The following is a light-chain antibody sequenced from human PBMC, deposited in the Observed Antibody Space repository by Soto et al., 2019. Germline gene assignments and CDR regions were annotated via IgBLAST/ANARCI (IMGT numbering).Light chain of an antibody. CDR1: QSVLYSSNNKNY. CDR3: QKYYSTPPWP. V-gene: IGKV4-1*01. CDR2: WAS. Sequence: DIVMTQSPDSLAVSLGERATINCKSSQSVLYSSNNKNYLAWYQQKPGQPPKLLIYWASTRESGVPDRFSGSGSGTDFTLTSSSLQAEDVAVYYCQKYYSTPPWPFGQGTKVEIK. J-gene: IGKJ1*01.